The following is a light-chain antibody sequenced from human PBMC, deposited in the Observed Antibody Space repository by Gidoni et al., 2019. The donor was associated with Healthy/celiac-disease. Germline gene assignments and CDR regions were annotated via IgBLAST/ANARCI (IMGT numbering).Light chain of an antibody. V-gene: IGKV1-5*03. J-gene: IGKJ1*01. CDR1: QSISSW. CDR2: KAS. Sequence: DIQITQSPSTLSASVGDIVTITCRASQSISSWLAWYPQKPGKAPKLLIYKASSLESGVPSRFSGSGSGTEFTRTISSLQPDDFATYYCQQYNSYPWTFGQGTKVEIK. CDR3: QQYNSYPWT.